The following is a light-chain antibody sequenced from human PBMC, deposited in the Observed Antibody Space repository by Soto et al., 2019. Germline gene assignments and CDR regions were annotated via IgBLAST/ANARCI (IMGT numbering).Light chain of an antibody. CDR1: QSVSDF. CDR2: DAS. V-gene: IGKV3-11*01. J-gene: IGKJ4*01. CDR3: QQRSSWPLT. Sequence: IVLTQSPVTLSLSPGQRATLSCRASQSVSDFLDWLQQKPGQAPRLLIYDASKRATGIPDRFSGSGSETHFTLTISSLEPEDFAVYYCQQRSSWPLTFGEGTKVEIK.